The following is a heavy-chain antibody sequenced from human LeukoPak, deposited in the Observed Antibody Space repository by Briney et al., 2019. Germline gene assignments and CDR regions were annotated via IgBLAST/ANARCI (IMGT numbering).Heavy chain of an antibody. CDR2: INQDGSKE. J-gene: IGHJ4*02. CDR3: VRDGGVSGYDLLDY. Sequence: GGSLRLSCAASGFTFSNYWMTWVRQAPGKGLEWVAHINQDGSKEYYIDSVKARFTISRDNAKNSLSLQMNSLRAEDTAVYYCVRDGGVSGYDLLDYWGQGTLVTVSS. CDR1: GFTFSNYW. V-gene: IGHV3-7*01. D-gene: IGHD5-12*01.